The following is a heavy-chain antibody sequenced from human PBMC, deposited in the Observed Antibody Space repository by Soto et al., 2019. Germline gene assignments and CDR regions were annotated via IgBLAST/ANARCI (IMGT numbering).Heavy chain of an antibody. D-gene: IGHD2-15*01. J-gene: IGHJ4*02. Sequence: GGSLRLSCAASGFTFSNAWMNWVRQAPGKGLEWVGRIKSKTDGGTTDYAAPVKGRFTISSDDSKNTLYLQMNSLKTEDTPGYYCTIDMCSGGGSSSPRLLDYGGKGTLVT. CDR2: IKSKTDGGTT. V-gene: IGHV3-15*07. CDR1: GFTFSNAW. CDR3: TIDMCSGGGSSSPRLLDY.